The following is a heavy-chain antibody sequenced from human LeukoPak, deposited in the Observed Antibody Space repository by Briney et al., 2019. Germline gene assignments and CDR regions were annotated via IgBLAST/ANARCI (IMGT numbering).Heavy chain of an antibody. V-gene: IGHV3-7*01. CDR3: ARDLTPHFSGNYYDAFDI. CDR1: GFTFSSYW. Sequence: GGSLRLSCAASGFTFSSYWMSWVRQAPGKGLEWVANIKQDGSEKYYVDSVKGRFTISRDNAKNSLYLQMNSLRAEDTAVYYCARDLTPHFSGNYYDAFDIWGQGTMVTVSS. J-gene: IGHJ3*02. CDR2: IKQDGSEK. D-gene: IGHD3-22*01.